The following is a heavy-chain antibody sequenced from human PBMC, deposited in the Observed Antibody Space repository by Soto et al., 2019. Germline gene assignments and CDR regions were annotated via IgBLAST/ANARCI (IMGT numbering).Heavy chain of an antibody. V-gene: IGHV3-33*01. J-gene: IGHJ6*02. Sequence: QVQLVESGGGVVQPGRSLRLSCAASGFTFSSYGMHWVRQAPGKGLEWVAVIWYDGSNKYYADSVKGRFTISRDNSKNTSYTQMNSLSAEDTAVYYCARDRGAPPLRYYYVVDVWGQGTTVTVSS. CDR3: ARDRGAPPLRYYYVVDV. CDR2: IWYDGSNK. CDR1: GFTFSSYG. D-gene: IGHD4-17*01.